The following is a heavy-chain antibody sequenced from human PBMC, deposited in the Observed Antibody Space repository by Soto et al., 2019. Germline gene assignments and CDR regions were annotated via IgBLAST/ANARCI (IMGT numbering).Heavy chain of an antibody. Sequence: PSETLSLTCTVSGGSVSSPSYYWSWLRQPPGKGLEWIGYIYYTGDTDCNPSLRSRVTISVDTSKNHFSLKLNSVTAADTAVYYCARDLNTALDYWGQGTLVTVSS. J-gene: IGHJ4*02. CDR2: IYYTGDT. V-gene: IGHV4-61*03. CDR3: ARDLNTALDY. D-gene: IGHD5-18*01. CDR1: GGSVSSPSYY.